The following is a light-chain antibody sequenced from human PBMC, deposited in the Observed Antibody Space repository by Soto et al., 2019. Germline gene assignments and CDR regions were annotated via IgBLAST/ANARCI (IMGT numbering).Light chain of an antibody. Sequence: QSVLTQPASVSGSPGQSITISCTGTSSDVGGYNYVSWYQQLPGKAPKLMIYDLSNRPSGVSNRFSGSKSGNTASLTISGLQAEDEADYYCSSYTSSRTYVFGTGTKVTVL. CDR2: DLS. J-gene: IGLJ1*01. CDR3: SSYTSSRTYV. V-gene: IGLV2-14*01. CDR1: SSDVGGYNY.